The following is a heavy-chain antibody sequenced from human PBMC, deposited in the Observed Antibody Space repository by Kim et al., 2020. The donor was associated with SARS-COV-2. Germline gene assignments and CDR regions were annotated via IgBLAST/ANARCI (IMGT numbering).Heavy chain of an antibody. Sequence: SETLSLTCTVSGYSISSGYYWGWIRQPPGKGLEWIGSIYHSGSTYYNPSLKSRVTISVDTSKNQFSLKLSSVTAADTAVYYCARSVTGDIVVVVAAPFDYWGQGTLVTVSS. V-gene: IGHV4-38-2*02. CDR1: GYSISSGYY. J-gene: IGHJ4*02. CDR2: IYHSGST. CDR3: ARSVTGDIVVVVAAPFDY. D-gene: IGHD2-15*01.